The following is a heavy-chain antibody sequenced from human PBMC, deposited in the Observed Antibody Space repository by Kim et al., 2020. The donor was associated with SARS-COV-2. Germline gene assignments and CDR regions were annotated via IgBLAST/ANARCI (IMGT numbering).Heavy chain of an antibody. J-gene: IGHJ5*02. Sequence: GGSLRLSCAASGFTFSDYYMSWIRQAPGKGLEWVSHISGSSSYTNYADSVKGRFTISRDNAKNSLFLQMNSLRAEDTALYYCVRSRGSSWLNWFHPWGQG. D-gene: IGHD6-13*01. CDR3: VRSRGSSWLNWFHP. CDR2: ISGSSSYT. CDR1: GFTFSDYY. V-gene: IGHV3-11*03.